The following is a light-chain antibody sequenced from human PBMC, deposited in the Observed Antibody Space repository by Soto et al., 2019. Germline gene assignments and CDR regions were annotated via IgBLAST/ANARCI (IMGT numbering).Light chain of an antibody. CDR1: SSDVGSYNL. CDR3: CSYAGSSTPV. CDR2: EGS. J-gene: IGLJ2*01. Sequence: QSLLTQPASVSGSPGQSITISCTGTSSDVGSYNLVSWYQQHPGKAPKLMIYEGSKRPSGVSNRFSGSKSGNTASLTISGLQAEDEADYYCCSYAGSSTPVFGGGTKVTVL. V-gene: IGLV2-23*01.